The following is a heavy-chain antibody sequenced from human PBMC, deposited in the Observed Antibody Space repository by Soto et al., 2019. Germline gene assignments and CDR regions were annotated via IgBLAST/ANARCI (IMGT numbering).Heavy chain of an antibody. CDR1: GYTFTSYY. Sequence: ASVKVSCKASGYTFTSYYMHWVRQAPGQGLEWMGIINPSGGSTSYAQKFQGRVTMTRDTSTSTVYMELSSLRYEETAVYYCARDSKYSSGWYGRIYYYYGMDVWGQGTTVTVSS. V-gene: IGHV1-46*01. CDR3: ARDSKYSSGWYGRIYYYYGMDV. CDR2: INPSGGST. J-gene: IGHJ6*02. D-gene: IGHD6-19*01.